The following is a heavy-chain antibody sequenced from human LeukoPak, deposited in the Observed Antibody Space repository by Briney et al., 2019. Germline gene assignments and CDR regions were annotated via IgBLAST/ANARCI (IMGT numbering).Heavy chain of an antibody. CDR1: GFTFSSYG. D-gene: IGHD6-6*01. CDR3: ARMPYSSSKGPYYGMDV. Sequence: GGSLRLSCAASGFTFSSYGMTWVRQAPGKGLEWVSYISSSSSTIYYADSVKGRFTISRDNAKNSLYLQMNSLRAEDTAVYYCARMPYSSSKGPYYGMDVWGQGTTVTVSS. J-gene: IGHJ6*02. V-gene: IGHV3-48*01. CDR2: ISSSSSTI.